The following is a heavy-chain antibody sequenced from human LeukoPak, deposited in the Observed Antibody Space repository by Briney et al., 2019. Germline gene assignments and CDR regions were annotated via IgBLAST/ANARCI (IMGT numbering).Heavy chain of an antibody. D-gene: IGHD3-16*02. CDR1: GGSISSGDYY. J-gene: IGHJ4*02. CDR3: ARELQGYDYVWGSYRWYYFDY. Sequence: NASQTLSLTCTVSGGSISSGDYYWSWIRQPPGKGLEWIGYIYYSGSTYYNPSLKSRVTISVDTSKNQFSLKLSSVTAADTAVYYCARELQGYDYVWGSYRWYYFDYWGQGTLVTVSS. CDR2: IYYSGST. V-gene: IGHV4-30-4*01.